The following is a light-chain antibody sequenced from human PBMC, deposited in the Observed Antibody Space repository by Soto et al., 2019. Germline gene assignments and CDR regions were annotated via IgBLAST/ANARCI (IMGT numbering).Light chain of an antibody. CDR2: GAS. V-gene: IGKV1-5*01. J-gene: IGKJ1*01. Sequence: DIQLTQSPPTLSASLGDRVTITCRASQSIRYYLAWYQQMPGKAPKLLIYGASSLQSGVPSRFSGSGSGTEFTLTISSLQPDDFATYFCQHHNSYSQTFGQGTKVEIK. CDR3: QHHNSYSQT. CDR1: QSIRYY.